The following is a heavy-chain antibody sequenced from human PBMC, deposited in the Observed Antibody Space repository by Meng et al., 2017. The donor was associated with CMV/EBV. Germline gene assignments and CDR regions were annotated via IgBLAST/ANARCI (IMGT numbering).Heavy chain of an antibody. J-gene: IGHJ4*02. V-gene: IGHV1-18*01. D-gene: IGHD1-26*01. Sequence: SVKVSCKASGYTFNSYDITWVRQAPGQGLEWMGWLSPYSGYTNYAQRLQGRVTMTTDTSASTAYMELRSLRSDDTAVYYCARGIVGATVNFDYWGQGTLVTVSS. CDR2: LSPYSGYT. CDR1: GYTFNSYD. CDR3: ARGIVGATVNFDY.